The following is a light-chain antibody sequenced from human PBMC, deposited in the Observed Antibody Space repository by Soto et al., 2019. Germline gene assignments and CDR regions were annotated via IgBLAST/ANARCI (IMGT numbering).Light chain of an antibody. J-gene: IGKJ5*01. Sequence: EIVLTQSPATLSLSPWERATLSCMASQSVSSYLLWYQQKPGQAPRLLIYDASNRATGIPARFSGSGSETDFTLTISSLEPEDFAVYYCQHRMNWPLTFGQGTRLEL. CDR2: DAS. CDR1: QSVSSY. V-gene: IGKV3-11*01. CDR3: QHRMNWPLT.